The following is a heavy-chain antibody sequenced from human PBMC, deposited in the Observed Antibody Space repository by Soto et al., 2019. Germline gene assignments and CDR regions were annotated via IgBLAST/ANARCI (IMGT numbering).Heavy chain of an antibody. CDR2: INYSGST. Sequence: QLQLQQSGPGLVKPSQTLSLPCTVSGGSISSRAYYWSWIRQHPVKGLEWIGYINYSGSTYSSPSFKSLLVILVDTSDWQFSMSLSSVTAADTAVYDGATARIHCTSASCCSCFGSWGQRAL. D-gene: IGHD2-2*01. CDR3: ATARIHCTSASCCSCFGS. J-gene: IGHJ4*02. V-gene: IGHV4-30-4*01. CDR1: GGSISSRAYY.